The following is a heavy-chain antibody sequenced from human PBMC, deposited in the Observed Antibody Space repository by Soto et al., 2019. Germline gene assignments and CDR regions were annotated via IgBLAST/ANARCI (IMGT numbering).Heavy chain of an antibody. V-gene: IGHV4-31*03. J-gene: IGHJ5*01. CDR2: IYHSGST. Sequence: SETLSLTCTVSGGSITSAGYYWSWIRQHPGKVLEWIGYIYHSGSTYYNPTLKSRVTISXXXSXNXFXLXXXSVTXADTAVYYCARDKTENWFDSWGQGTLVTVSS. CDR3: ARDKTENWFDS. CDR1: GGSITSAGYY.